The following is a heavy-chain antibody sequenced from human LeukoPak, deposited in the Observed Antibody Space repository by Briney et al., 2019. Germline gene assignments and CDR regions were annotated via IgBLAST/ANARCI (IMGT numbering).Heavy chain of an antibody. CDR1: GYTFTGYY. Sequence: GASVKVSCKASGYTFTGYYMHWVRQAPGQGLEWMGWINPNSGGTNYAQKFQGRVTMTRDASISTAYMELSRLRSDDTAVYYCAKYYYDSSGYSPDETQFDYWGQGTLVTVSS. J-gene: IGHJ4*02. CDR3: AKYYYDSSGYSPDETQFDY. CDR2: INPNSGGT. V-gene: IGHV1-2*02. D-gene: IGHD3-22*01.